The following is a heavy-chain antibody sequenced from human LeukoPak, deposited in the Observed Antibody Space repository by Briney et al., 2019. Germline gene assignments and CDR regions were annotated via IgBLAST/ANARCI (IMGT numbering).Heavy chain of an antibody. J-gene: IGHJ4*02. CDR3: ANSDGSGRYYRNPFDY. D-gene: IGHD3-10*01. Sequence: PGGSLRLSCAASGFTFSSYAMSWVRQAPGKGLEWVSAISGSGGSTYYADSVKGRFTISRDNSKNTLYLQMNSLRAEDTAVYYCANSDGSGRYYRNPFDYWGQGTLVTVSS. V-gene: IGHV3-23*01. CDR1: GFTFSSYA. CDR2: ISGSGGST.